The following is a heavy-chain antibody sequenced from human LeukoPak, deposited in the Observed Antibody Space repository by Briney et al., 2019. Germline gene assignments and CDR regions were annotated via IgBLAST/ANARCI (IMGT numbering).Heavy chain of an antibody. CDR2: IYYSGST. D-gene: IGHD3-3*01. CDR3: AREGGFYRPLDY. CDR1: GGSTSSSSYY. V-gene: IGHV4-39*07. Sequence: SETLSLTCTVSGGSTSSSSYYWGWIRQPPGKGLEWIGSIYYSGSTYYTASLKSRVTISVDTSKNQFSLRLTSVTAADTAVYYCAREGGFYRPLDYSGQGTLVTVSS. J-gene: IGHJ4*02.